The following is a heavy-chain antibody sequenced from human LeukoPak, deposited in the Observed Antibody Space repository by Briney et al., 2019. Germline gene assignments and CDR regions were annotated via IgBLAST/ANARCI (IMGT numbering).Heavy chain of an antibody. V-gene: IGHV3-30*03. CDR1: GFTLSSNW. D-gene: IGHD5-24*01. J-gene: IGHJ4*02. CDR3: ARDRGEIYYFDY. CDR2: ISYDGSNK. Sequence: GGSLRLSCAGSGFTLSSNWMHWVRQAPGKGLEWVAVISYDGSNKYYADSVKGRFTISRDNSKNTLYLQMNSLRAEDTAVYYCARDRGEIYYFDYWGQGTLVTVSS.